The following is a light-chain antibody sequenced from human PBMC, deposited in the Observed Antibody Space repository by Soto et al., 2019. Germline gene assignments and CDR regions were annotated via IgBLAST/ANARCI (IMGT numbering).Light chain of an antibody. V-gene: IGKV3-15*01. J-gene: IGKJ5*01. CDR3: QQYHNWPPIT. Sequence: EVDMTQSPATLSVPPGERATLTCRASQTVSSNLAWYQQKPGQAPRLLIYGASTRATGIPGRFSGSGSETEFTLTISCLQSEDFAIYYCQQYHNWPPITFGQGARLEIK. CDR2: GAS. CDR1: QTVSSN.